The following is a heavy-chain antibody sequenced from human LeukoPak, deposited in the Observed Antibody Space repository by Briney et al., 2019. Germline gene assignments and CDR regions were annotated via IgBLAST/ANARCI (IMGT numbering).Heavy chain of an antibody. CDR1: GGSITRYY. CDR2: IYYSGST. V-gene: IGHV4-59*05. D-gene: IGHD5-18*01. J-gene: IGHJ4*02. Sequence: SETLSVTCSVSGGSITRYYWSWIRQPPGKGLEWIGSIYYSGSTYYNPSPKSRVTISVDTSKNQFSLKLSSVTAADTAVYYCARIGYSYGYYFDCWGQGTLVTVSS. CDR3: ARIGYSYGYYFDC.